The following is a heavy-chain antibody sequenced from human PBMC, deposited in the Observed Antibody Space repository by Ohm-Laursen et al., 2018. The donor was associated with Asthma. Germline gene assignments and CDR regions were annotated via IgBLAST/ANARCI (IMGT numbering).Heavy chain of an antibody. D-gene: IGHD3-10*01. J-gene: IGHJ5*02. CDR1: GFTFSSYA. CDR3: ARDGTGGWFDP. Sequence: SLRLSCAASGFTFSSYAMHWVRQAPGKGLEWVAVISYDGSNKYYADSVKGRFTISRDNSKNTLYLQMNSLRAEDTAVYYCARDGTGGWFDPWGQGTLVTVSS. V-gene: IGHV3-30-3*01. CDR2: ISYDGSNK.